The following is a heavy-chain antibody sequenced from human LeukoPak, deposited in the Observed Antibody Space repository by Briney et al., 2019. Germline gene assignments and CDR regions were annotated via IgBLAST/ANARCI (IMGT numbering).Heavy chain of an antibody. D-gene: IGHD5-24*01. CDR3: AKARRDGYNSWGIFDY. Sequence: SLRPSCAAPGFTLYKNALKWGRPPPREGPGWGSGFSWKGGSIGYADSVKGRFTISRDNAKNSLYLQMNSLRAEDMALYYCAKARRDGYNSWGIFDYWGQGTLVTVSS. J-gene: IGHJ4*02. V-gene: IGHV3-9*03. CDR2: FSWKGGSI. CDR1: GFTLYKNA.